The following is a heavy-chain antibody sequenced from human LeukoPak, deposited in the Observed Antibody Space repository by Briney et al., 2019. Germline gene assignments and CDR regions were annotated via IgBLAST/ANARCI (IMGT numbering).Heavy chain of an antibody. CDR2: IYTSGST. CDR1: GGSISSYY. D-gene: IGHD1-14*01. CDR3: ARRTRTHGDYWYFDL. J-gene: IGHJ2*01. Sequence: SETLSLTCTVSGGSISSYYWSWIRQPAGKGLEWIGRIYTSGSTNYNPSLKSRVTMSVDTSKNQFSLKLSSVTAADTAVYYCARRTRTHGDYWYFDLWGRGTLVTVSS. V-gene: IGHV4-4*07.